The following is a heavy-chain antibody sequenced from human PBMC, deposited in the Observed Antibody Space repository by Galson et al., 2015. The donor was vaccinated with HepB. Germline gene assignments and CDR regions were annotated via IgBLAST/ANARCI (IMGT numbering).Heavy chain of an antibody. J-gene: IGHJ5*01. Sequence: ETLSLTCTVSGGSISSRSWSWVRQPVGKGLEWIGRTSVGTTTYSPSLRSRVTMSLDTSRNQFSLRLSSVTAADTAVYYCARGGGYCGTTFCHDGGFDSWGQGILVTVSS. CDR2: TSVGTT. CDR1: GGSISSRS. D-gene: IGHD2-2*01. CDR3: ARGGGYCGTTFCHDGGFDS. V-gene: IGHV4-4*07.